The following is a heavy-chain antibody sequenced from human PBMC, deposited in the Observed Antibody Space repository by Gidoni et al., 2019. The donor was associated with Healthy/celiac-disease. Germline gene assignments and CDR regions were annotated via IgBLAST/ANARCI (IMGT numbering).Heavy chain of an antibody. D-gene: IGHD3-3*01. V-gene: IGHV1-46*03. J-gene: IGHJ3*02. Sequence: QVQLVQSGAEVKKPGASVKVSCKASGYTFTSYYMHWVRQAPGQGREWMGIINPSGGSTSSAQKFQGRVTMTRDTSTSTVYMELSSLRSEDTAVYYCARVDFWSGYYGLAFDIWGQGTMVTVSS. CDR1: GYTFTSYY. CDR2: INPSGGST. CDR3: ARVDFWSGYYGLAFDI.